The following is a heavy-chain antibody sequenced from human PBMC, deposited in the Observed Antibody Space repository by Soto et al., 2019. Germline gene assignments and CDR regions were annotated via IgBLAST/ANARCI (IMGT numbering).Heavy chain of an antibody. CDR1: GFSLSNARMG. Sequence: QVTLKESGPVLVKPTETLTLTCTVSGFSLSNARMGVSWIRQPPGKALEWLAHIFSIDEKSYSTSLKSRLTISKDTSKRQVVLTMTNMDPVDTATYYCARTRYRSGGSCPTWFDPWGQGTLVTVSS. CDR3: ARTRYRSGGSCPTWFDP. J-gene: IGHJ5*02. V-gene: IGHV2-26*01. CDR2: IFSIDEK. D-gene: IGHD2-15*01.